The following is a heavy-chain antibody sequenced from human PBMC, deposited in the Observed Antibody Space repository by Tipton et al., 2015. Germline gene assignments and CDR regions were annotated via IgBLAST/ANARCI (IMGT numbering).Heavy chain of an antibody. J-gene: IGHJ3*01. CDR3: AKELKTSWYGDAFDF. V-gene: IGHV3-33*06. CDR2: IWYDGRKT. Sequence: RSLRLSCATSGFTFSSYAMHWVRQAPGKGLEWVAVIWYDGRKTYYADSVKGRFTISRDNSRNTLYLQMNSLRAEDTAVYYCAKELKTSWYGDAFDFRGQGTMVTVSP. CDR1: GFTFSSYA. D-gene: IGHD6-13*01.